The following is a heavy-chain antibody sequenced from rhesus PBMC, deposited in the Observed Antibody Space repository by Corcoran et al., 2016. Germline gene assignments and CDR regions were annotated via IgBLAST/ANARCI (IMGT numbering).Heavy chain of an antibody. CDR1: GGSISSSY. D-gene: IGHD1-26*01. CDR2: IYGSGSST. CDR3: ASDPNYGLNV. Sequence: QLQLQESGPGLVKPSETLSVTCAVSGGSISSSYWSWIRQAPGKGLEWIGYIYGSGSSTNYNPSLKSRVTLSVDTSKNQLSLKLSSVTAADTAVYYCASDPNYGLNVWGPGVLVTVSP. J-gene: IGHJ5-1*01. V-gene: IGHV4-169*02.